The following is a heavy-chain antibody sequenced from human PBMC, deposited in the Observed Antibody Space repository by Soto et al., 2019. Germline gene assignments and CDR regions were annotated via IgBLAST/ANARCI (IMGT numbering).Heavy chain of an antibody. CDR2: VYYTGST. CDR1: GNSISGTSSF. CDR3: TRRVRYTGLLDY. J-gene: IGHJ4*02. D-gene: IGHD2-2*02. V-gene: IGHV4-39*01. Sequence: SETLSLTCTVSGNSISGTSSFWAWIRQPPGKNLEWIGSVYYTGSTYYNSSLKSRVSISIDTSKNQFSLSLNSVTAADTAVYYCTRRVRYTGLLDYSGQGALVTVSS.